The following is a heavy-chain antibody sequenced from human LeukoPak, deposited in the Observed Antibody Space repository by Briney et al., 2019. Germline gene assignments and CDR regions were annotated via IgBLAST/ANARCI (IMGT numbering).Heavy chain of an antibody. Sequence: GGSLRLSCAASGFTFSSYAMSWVRQAPAKGLEWVSAISGSGGSTYYADSVKGRFTISRDNSKNTLYLQMNSLRAEDTAVYYCAKDRLWFGELSSKFDYWGQGTLVTVSS. CDR2: ISGSGGST. V-gene: IGHV3-23*01. CDR1: GFTFSSYA. J-gene: IGHJ4*02. CDR3: AKDRLWFGELSSKFDY. D-gene: IGHD3-10*01.